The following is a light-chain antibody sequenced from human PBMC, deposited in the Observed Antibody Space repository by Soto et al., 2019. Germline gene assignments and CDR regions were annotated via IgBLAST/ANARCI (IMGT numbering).Light chain of an antibody. V-gene: IGKV3-20*01. Sequence: DIVLTQSPGTLSLSPGERATLSCRASQSVRSSYLAWYQQTPGQAPRLLVYGASSRATGIPDRFSGSGSGTDFTLTVSRLEPEDFAVYYCQQYGGSPWTFGQGTKVE. CDR2: GAS. J-gene: IGKJ1*01. CDR3: QQYGGSPWT. CDR1: QSVRSSY.